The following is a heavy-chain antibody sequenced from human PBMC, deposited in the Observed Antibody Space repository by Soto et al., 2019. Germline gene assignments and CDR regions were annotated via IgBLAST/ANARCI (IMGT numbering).Heavy chain of an antibody. V-gene: IGHV5-51*01. D-gene: IGHD3-10*01. Sequence: GESLKISCKGSGYSFTSYWIGWVSQMPGKGLEWMGIIYPGDSDTRYSPSFQGQVTISADKSISTAYLQWSSLKASDTAMYYCARPRLDLFRAFDIWGQGTMVTVSS. CDR1: GYSFTSYW. CDR2: IYPGDSDT. CDR3: ARPRLDLFRAFDI. J-gene: IGHJ3*02.